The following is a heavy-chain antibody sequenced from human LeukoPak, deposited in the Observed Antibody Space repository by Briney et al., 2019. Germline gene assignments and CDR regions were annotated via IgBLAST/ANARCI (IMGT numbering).Heavy chain of an antibody. D-gene: IGHD3-16*02. CDR3: AKSLYGGCDY. CDR2: VNGNGGSA. V-gene: IGHV3-23*01. J-gene: IGHJ4*02. Sequence: GGSLRLSCAASGFSFSTYAMSWVRQAPGKGLEWVPGVNGNGGSASYADSVKGRFTIFRDNSKNTVYLQMNSLRVEDTAVYYCAKSLYGGCDYRGQGTVVTVSS. CDR1: GFSFSTYA.